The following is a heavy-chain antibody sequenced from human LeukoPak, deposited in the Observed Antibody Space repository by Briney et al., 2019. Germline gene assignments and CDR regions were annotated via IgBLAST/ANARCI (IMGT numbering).Heavy chain of an antibody. V-gene: IGHV5-51*01. CDR3: ARQYGSGSSRSYNWFDP. Sequence: GESLKISCKASGYSFSNYWIGWVRQMPGKGLEWMGIFYPGDSDNRYSPSFQGQVTISADKSISTAYLQWSSLKASDTAMYYCARQYGSGSSRSYNWFDPWGQGTLVTVSS. J-gene: IGHJ5*02. CDR1: GYSFSNYW. D-gene: IGHD3-10*01. CDR2: FYPGDSDN.